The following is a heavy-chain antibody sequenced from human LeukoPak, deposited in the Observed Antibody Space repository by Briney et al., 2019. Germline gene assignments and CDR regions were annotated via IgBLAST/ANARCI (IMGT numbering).Heavy chain of an antibody. V-gene: IGHV3-23*01. J-gene: IGHJ4*02. CDR1: GFIFSSYA. Sequence: GGSLRLSCAAPGFIFSSYAMSWVRQVPGKGLEWVSAISGSGGSTYYADSVKGRVTISRDNSKNTLYLQMNSLRAEDTAVYYCAKETYSDGSGYFAYWGQGTLVTVSS. CDR2: ISGSGGST. CDR3: AKETYSDGSGYFAY. D-gene: IGHD3-22*01.